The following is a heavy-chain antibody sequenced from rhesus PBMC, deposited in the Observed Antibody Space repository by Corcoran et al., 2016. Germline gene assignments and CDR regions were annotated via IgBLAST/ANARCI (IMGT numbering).Heavy chain of an antibody. CDR3: TSGADGSWDAFDF. V-gene: IGHV3S22*01. CDR2: IRRKANGGKG. Sequence: EVQLVESGGGLVQPGGSLRLSCAASGFIFSDYYMSWVRQAPGKGPEWVVFIRRKANGGKGEYAASVKGRFTIARDDSKSIASLQMNSLTTEDTAVYYCTSGADGSWDAFDFWGQGLRVTVSS. CDR1: GFIFSDYY. J-gene: IGHJ3*01. D-gene: IGHD6-25*01.